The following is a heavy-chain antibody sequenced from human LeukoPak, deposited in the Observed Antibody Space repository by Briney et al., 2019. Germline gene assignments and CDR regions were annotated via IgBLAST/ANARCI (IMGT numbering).Heavy chain of an antibody. V-gene: IGHV1-46*01. D-gene: IGHD6-13*01. CDR3: ARDLQQLVPLGY. J-gene: IGHJ4*02. Sequence: ASVKVSCKAYGYTFTIYYMHWVRQAPGQGLEWMGIINPSGGSTSYAQKFQGRVTMTRDTSTGTVYMELSSLRSEDTAVYYCARDLQQLVPLGYWGQGTLVTVSS. CDR1: GYTFTIYY. CDR2: INPSGGST.